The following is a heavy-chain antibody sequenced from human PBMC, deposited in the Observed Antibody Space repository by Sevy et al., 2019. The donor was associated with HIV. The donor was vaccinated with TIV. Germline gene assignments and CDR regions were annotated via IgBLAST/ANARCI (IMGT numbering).Heavy chain of an antibody. V-gene: IGHV3-15*01. D-gene: IGHD2-2*01. Sequence: GGSLRLSCVASGFTCSNAWMSCVRQASGKGLKWVGRIKSKTDGGTTDYAAPVKGRLTISRDDSKNTLYLQMNSLKTEDTAVYYCTAIVVVPAELWGQGTLVTVSS. CDR2: IKSKTDGGTT. J-gene: IGHJ4*02. CDR3: TAIVVVPAEL. CDR1: GFTCSNAW.